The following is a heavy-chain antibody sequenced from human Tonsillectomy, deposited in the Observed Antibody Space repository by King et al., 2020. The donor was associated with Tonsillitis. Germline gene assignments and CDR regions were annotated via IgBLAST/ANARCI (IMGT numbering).Heavy chain of an antibody. D-gene: IGHD3-9*01. J-gene: IGHJ6*04. Sequence: VQLQQWGAGLLKPSETLSLTCAVFGGSLSGYYWHWIRQPPGKGLEWIGNINHGGSANYNPSLKSRVTIAVDTSKNQFSLKLNSVTAADTAVYYCARGWEGFYDMLAVWGKGTTVTVSS. V-gene: IGHV4-34*01. CDR1: GGSLSGYY. CDR3: ARGWEGFYDMLAV. CDR2: INHGGSA.